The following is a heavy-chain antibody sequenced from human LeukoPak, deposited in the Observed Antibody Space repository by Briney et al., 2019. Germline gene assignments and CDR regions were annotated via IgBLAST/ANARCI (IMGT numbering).Heavy chain of an antibody. CDR2: ISGSGGST. CDR1: GFTFSSYA. CDR3: ARVTMVRGVITHTGAFDI. V-gene: IGHV3-23*01. D-gene: IGHD3-10*01. Sequence: GGSLRLSCAASGFTFSSYAMSWVRQAPGKGLEWVSAISGSGGSTYYADSVKGRFTISRDNSKNTLYLQMNSLRAEDTAVYYCARVTMVRGVITHTGAFDIWGQGTMVTVSS. J-gene: IGHJ3*02.